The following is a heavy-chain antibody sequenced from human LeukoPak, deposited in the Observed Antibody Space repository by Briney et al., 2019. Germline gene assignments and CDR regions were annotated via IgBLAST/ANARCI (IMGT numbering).Heavy chain of an antibody. CDR1: GGSISSSSYY. CDR2: IYYSGST. D-gene: IGHD1-26*01. J-gene: IGHJ4*02. V-gene: IGHV4-39*01. Sequence: SETLSLTCTVSGGSISSSSYYWGWIRQPPGKGLEWIGSIYYSGSTYYNPSLKSRVTISVDTSNNQFSLKLSSVTAADTAVYYCARHEVGATGYFDYWGQGTLVTVSS. CDR3: ARHEVGATGYFDY.